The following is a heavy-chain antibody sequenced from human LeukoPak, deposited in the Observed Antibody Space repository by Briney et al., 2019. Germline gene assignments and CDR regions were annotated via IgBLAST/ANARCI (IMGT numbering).Heavy chain of an antibody. CDR1: GGSFSGYY. CDR3: ARSYYDSSDYYFTS. CDR2: INHSGST. Sequence: SETLSLTCAVYGGSFSGYYWSWIRQPPGKGLEWIGEINHSGSTNYNPSLKSRVTISVDTSKNQFSLKLSSATAADTAVYYCARSYYDSSDYYFTSWGQGILVTVSS. J-gene: IGHJ4*02. V-gene: IGHV4-34*01. D-gene: IGHD3-22*01.